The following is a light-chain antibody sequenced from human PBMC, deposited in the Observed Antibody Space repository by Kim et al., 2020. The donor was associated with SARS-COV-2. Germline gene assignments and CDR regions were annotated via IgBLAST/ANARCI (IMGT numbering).Light chain of an antibody. J-gene: IGLJ2*01. CDR3: QAWDTTVV. V-gene: IGLV3-1*01. CDR1: KLGDKY. Sequence: SVSPAQTASITCSGDKLGDKYVCWYQQNPGQSPVLVIYQDKNRPSGIPERFSGSNSGNTATLTISGTQAMDEADYYCQAWDTTVVFGGGTQLTVL. CDR2: QDK.